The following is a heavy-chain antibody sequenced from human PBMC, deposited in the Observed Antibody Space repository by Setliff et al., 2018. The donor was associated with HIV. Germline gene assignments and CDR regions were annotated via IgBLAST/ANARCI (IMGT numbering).Heavy chain of an antibody. J-gene: IGHJ5*02. V-gene: IGHV3-74*01. Sequence: GGSLRLSCAASGSTFSSYWMHWVRQAPGKGLVWVSHISHDGSSTNYADSVKGRFTISRDNAKNSLYLQMNSLRDEDTALYYCAKEGRVTTAFDLWGQGTLVTVSS. CDR3: AKEGRVTTAFDL. CDR2: ISHDGSST. D-gene: IGHD1-1*01. CDR1: GSTFSSYW.